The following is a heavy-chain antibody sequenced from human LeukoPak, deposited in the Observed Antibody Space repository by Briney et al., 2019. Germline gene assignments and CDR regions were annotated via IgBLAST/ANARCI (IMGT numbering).Heavy chain of an antibody. CDR3: ASHPNFWSGYGQGNRFDP. CDR1: GGSISSYY. Sequence: PSETLSLTCTVSGGSISSYYWSWIRQPAGKGLEWIGRIYTSGSTNYNPSLKSRVTMSVDTSKNQFSLKLSSVTAADTAVYYCASHPNFWSGYGQGNRFDPWGQGTLVTVSS. D-gene: IGHD3-3*01. J-gene: IGHJ5*02. V-gene: IGHV4-4*07. CDR2: IYTSGST.